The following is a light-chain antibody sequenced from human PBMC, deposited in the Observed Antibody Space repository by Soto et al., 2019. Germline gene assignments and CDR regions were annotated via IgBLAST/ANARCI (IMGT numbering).Light chain of an antibody. Sequence: EIVLTQSPATLSLSPGERATLSCRASQSVGNYLDWDQQKPGQAPRLLIYAASNRATGIPVRFRGSESGTDVTLSISSLEADEFAGYYGQQRTSSPLTVGGRTKVDIE. CDR1: QSVGNY. J-gene: IGKJ4*02. V-gene: IGKV3-11*01. CDR2: AAS. CDR3: QQRTSSPLT.